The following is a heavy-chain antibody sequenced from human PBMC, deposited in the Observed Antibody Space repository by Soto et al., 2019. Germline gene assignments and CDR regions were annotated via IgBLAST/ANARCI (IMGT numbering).Heavy chain of an antibody. D-gene: IGHD6-13*01. CDR2: INPSGGST. Sequence: ASVKVSCKASGYTFTSYYMHWVRQAPGQGLEWMGIINPSGGSTSYAQKFQGRVTMTRDTSTSTVYMELSSLRSEDAAVYYCARAPREVYSSSLNWFDPWGQGTLVTVPQ. J-gene: IGHJ5*02. CDR3: ARAPREVYSSSLNWFDP. V-gene: IGHV1-46*01. CDR1: GYTFTSYY.